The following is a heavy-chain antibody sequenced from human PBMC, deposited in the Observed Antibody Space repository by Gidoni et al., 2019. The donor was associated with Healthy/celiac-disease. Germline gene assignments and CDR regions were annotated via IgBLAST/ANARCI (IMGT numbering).Heavy chain of an antibody. J-gene: IGHJ6*02. CDR3: ARDRIAARAHYYGMDV. D-gene: IGHD6-6*01. CDR2: IYYSGSP. Sequence: QVQLQESGPGLVKPSQTLSLTCTVSGGSISSGCYYLCWIRPHPGKGLEWIGYIYYSGSPYYNPSRKSRVNISVDTSKNQFSLKLSSVTAADTAVYYCARDRIAARAHYYGMDVWGQGTTVTVSS. V-gene: IGHV4-31*03. CDR1: GGSISSGCYY.